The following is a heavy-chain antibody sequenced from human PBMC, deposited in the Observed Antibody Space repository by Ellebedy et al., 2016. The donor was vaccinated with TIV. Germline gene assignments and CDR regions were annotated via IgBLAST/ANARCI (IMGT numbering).Heavy chain of an antibody. CDR3: AKDRALGYCTGGSCNTK. CDR2: ISGSGGST. J-gene: IGHJ4*02. Sequence: PGGSLRLSCAASGFTFSSFVMSRVRQAPGKGLEWVSAISGSGGSTYYADSVKGRCTISRDISRNTLYLQMNSLRAEDTAVYYCAKDRALGYCTGGSCNTKWGQGTLVTVSS. CDR1: GFTFSSFV. V-gene: IGHV3-23*01. D-gene: IGHD2-15*01.